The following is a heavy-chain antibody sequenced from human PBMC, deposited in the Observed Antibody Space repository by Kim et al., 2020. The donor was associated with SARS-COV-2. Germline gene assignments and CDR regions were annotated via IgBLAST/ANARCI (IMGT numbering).Heavy chain of an antibody. J-gene: IGHJ3*02. CDR3: ARGRTDYDKDPFDI. Sequence: ASVKVSCKASGYTFFGFGIGWVRQAPGQGLEWMGWITTYTGNTKYAQRFQGRVTITTDTSTNTVYMELGSLRSDDTAVYYCARGRTDYDKDPFDIWGQGTMVTVSS. D-gene: IGHD3-22*01. CDR1: GYTFFGFG. CDR2: ITTYTGNT. V-gene: IGHV1-18*01.